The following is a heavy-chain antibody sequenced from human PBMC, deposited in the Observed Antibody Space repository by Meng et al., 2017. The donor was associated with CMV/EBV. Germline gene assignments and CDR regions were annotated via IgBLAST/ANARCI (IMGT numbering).Heavy chain of an antibody. V-gene: IGHV4-34*01. CDR3: ARGHCTNGVCYFYFDY. J-gene: IGHJ4*02. CDR2: INHSGST. CDR1: GGSFSGYY. D-gene: IGHD2-8*01. Sequence: GSLRLSCAVYGGSFSGYYWSWIRQHPGKGLEWIGEINHSGSTNYNPSLKSRVTISVDTSKNQFSLKLSSVTAADTAVYYCARGHCTNGVCYFYFDYWVQGTLVTVSS.